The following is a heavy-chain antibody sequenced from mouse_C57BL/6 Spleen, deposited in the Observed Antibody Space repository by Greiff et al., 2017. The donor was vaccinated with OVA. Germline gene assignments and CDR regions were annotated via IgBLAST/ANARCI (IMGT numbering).Heavy chain of an antibody. CDR1: GYSITSGYY. J-gene: IGHJ4*01. Sequence: EVKLQESGPGLVKPSQSLSLTCSVTGYSITSGYYWNWIRQFPGNKLEWMGYISYDGSNNYNPSLKNRISITRDTSKNQFFLKLNSGTTEDTATYYWARGGGDYWGQGTSVTVSS. V-gene: IGHV3-6*01. CDR2: ISYDGSN. CDR3: ARGGGDY.